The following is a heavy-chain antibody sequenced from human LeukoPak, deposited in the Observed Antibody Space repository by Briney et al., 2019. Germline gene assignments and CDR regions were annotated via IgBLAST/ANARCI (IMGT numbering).Heavy chain of an antibody. CDR3: ARDHGITIFGVVKLYYMDV. V-gene: IGHV1-18*01. D-gene: IGHD3-3*01. CDR1: GYTFTSYG. J-gene: IGHJ6*03. CDR2: ISAYNGNT. Sequence: ASVKVSCKASGYTFTSYGISWVRQAPGQGLEWMGWISAYNGNTNYAQKFQGRVTMTTDTSTSTAYMELRSLRSDDTAVYYCARDHGITIFGVVKLYYMDVWGKGTTVTVSS.